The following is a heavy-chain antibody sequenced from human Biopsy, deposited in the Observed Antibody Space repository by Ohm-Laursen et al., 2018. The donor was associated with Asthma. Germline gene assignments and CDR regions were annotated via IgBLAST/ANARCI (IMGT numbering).Heavy chain of an antibody. D-gene: IGHD3-16*02. CDR2: IKEDGSEK. CDR1: GFTFSTSW. J-gene: IGHJ4*02. Sequence: SLRLSCTASGFTFSTSWMTWVRQAPGKGLEWVANIKEDGSEKNYADSVKGRFTISRDNAKNSLFLQMNSLRAEDTAVYYCARGGSRDLWGTYRYPWDYWGQGTLVTVSS. V-gene: IGHV3-7*02. CDR3: ARGGSRDLWGTYRYPWDY.